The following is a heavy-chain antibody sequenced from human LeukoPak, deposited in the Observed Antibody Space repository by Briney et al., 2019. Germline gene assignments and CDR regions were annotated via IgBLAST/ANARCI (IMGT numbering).Heavy chain of an antibody. J-gene: IGHJ4*02. D-gene: IGHD2-2*01. CDR3: ARVNTELRDIVVVPDNYYFDY. CDR1: GGSISSYY. Sequence: SETLSLTCTVSGGSISSYYWSWIRQPPGKGLEWIGYIYYSGSTNYNPSLKSRVIISVDTSKNQFSLKLSSVTAADTAVYYCARVNTELRDIVVVPDNYYFDYWGQGTLVTVS. V-gene: IGHV4-59*01. CDR2: IYYSGST.